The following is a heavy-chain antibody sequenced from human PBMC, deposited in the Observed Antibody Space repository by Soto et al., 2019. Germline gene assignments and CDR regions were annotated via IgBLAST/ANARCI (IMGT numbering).Heavy chain of an antibody. CDR3: ASFDGTLVRGGRSSTYEMGV. D-gene: IGHD3-10*01. CDR1: GGTFNNYA. J-gene: IGHJ6*02. Sequence: QVLLVQSGPEVKKPGSSVKVSCKASGGTFNNYAINWVRQAPGKGLEWMGGIIPTFGTGNHAQKFQGRVTITADESTTTAYMELNSLRSEDTAIYYCASFDGTLVRGGRSSTYEMGVWGQGTTVIVSS. V-gene: IGHV1-69*01. CDR2: IIPTFGTG.